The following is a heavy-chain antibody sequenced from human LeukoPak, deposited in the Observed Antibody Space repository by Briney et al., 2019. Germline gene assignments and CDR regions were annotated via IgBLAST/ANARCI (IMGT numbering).Heavy chain of an antibody. J-gene: IGHJ4*02. V-gene: IGHV4-61*02. Sequence: PSETLSLTCTVSGGSISSGSYYWSWIRQPAGKGLEWIGRIYTSGSTNYNPSLKSRVAMSLDASKNQFSVRVSSVTAADTAIYYCARDILAVGATHYFDYWGQGSLVTVSS. D-gene: IGHD1-26*01. CDR1: GGSISSGSYY. CDR2: IYTSGST. CDR3: ARDILAVGATHYFDY.